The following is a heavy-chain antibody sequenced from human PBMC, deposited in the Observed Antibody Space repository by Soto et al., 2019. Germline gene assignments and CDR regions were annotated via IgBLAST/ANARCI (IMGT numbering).Heavy chain of an antibody. D-gene: IGHD3-10*01. V-gene: IGHV4-39*01. CDR2: IYYSGST. CDR1: GGSISSSSYY. Sequence: ASETLSLTCTVSGGSISSSSYYWGWIRQPPGKGLEWIGSIYYSGSTYYNPSLKSRVTISVDTSKNQFSLKLSSVTAADTAVYYCAGQYYYGSGSYLLYAFDIWGQGTMVTVSS. CDR3: AGQYYYGSGSYLLYAFDI. J-gene: IGHJ3*02.